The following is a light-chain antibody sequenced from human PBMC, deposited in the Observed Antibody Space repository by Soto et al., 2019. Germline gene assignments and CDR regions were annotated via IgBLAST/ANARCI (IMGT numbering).Light chain of an antibody. CDR2: DVS. V-gene: IGLV2-14*03. CDR1: NSDVGGCNC. CDR3: SSYTSSSTVV. Sequence: QSVLTQPASVSGSPGQSITISCTGTNSDVGGCNCVSWYQPHPGKAPKLMIYDVSDRPSGVSNRFSGSKSGNTASLTISGLQAEDEADYYCSSYTSSSTVVFGGGTKLTVL. J-gene: IGLJ2*01.